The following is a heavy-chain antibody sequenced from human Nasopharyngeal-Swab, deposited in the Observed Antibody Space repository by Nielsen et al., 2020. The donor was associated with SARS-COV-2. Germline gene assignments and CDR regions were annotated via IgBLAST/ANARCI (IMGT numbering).Heavy chain of an antibody. Sequence: GGSLRLSCAASGFTFSSYAMSWVRQAPGKGLEWVSAVSGSGTTTYYADSVKGRFTISRDNSKNTLYLQMNSLRAEDTAVYYCAKGKGGSYFDAFDIWGQGTMVTVSS. V-gene: IGHV3-23*01. CDR2: VSGSGTTT. CDR3: AKGKGGSYFDAFDI. D-gene: IGHD1-26*01. J-gene: IGHJ3*02. CDR1: GFTFSSYA.